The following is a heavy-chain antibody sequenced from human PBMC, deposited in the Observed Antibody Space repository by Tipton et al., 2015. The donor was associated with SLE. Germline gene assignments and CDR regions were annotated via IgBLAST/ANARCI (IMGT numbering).Heavy chain of an antibody. CDR2: IYYRGST. CDR1: GGSISGYY. CDR3: ARADDMLRGGMNV. Sequence: TLSLTCTVSGGSISGYYWSWIRQPPGKGLEWIGYIYYRGSTNYNPSLMHRVTISTDTSKNQFSLNLRSVSAADTAVYYCARADDMLRGGMNVWDRGTTVTIS. D-gene: IGHD3-9*01. J-gene: IGHJ6*02. V-gene: IGHV4-59*01.